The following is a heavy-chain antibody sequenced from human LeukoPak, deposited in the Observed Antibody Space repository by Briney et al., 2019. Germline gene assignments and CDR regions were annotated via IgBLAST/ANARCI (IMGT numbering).Heavy chain of an antibody. D-gene: IGHD2-2*01. J-gene: IGHJ6*02. Sequence: GASVKVSCKASGYTFTAYYMHWVRQAPGQGLEWMGWINPNSGGTNYAQKFQGRVTMTRDTSISTANIELSRLRSDNTAVYYCERDHLVVPGGYEDHYYGLDVWGQGTTVTVSS. CDR1: GYTFTAYY. CDR3: ERDHLVVPGGYEDHYYGLDV. V-gene: IGHV1-2*02. CDR2: INPNSGGT.